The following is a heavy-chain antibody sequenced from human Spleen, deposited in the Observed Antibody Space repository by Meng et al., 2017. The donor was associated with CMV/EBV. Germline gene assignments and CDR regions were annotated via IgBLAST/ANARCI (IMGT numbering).Heavy chain of an antibody. CDR1: GFTFADYT. CDR3: AKDISVFGNSGEGIGLDV. D-gene: IGHD3-3*01. J-gene: IGHJ6*02. CDR2: ISWDGRST. Sequence: GESLKISCVTSGFTFADYTMYWVRQGPGKGLEWVSLISWDGRSTYYAESVKGRFAISRDNRKNSLYMQMNSLTTEDTALYYCAKDISVFGNSGEGIGLDVWGQGTTVTVSS. V-gene: IGHV3-43*01.